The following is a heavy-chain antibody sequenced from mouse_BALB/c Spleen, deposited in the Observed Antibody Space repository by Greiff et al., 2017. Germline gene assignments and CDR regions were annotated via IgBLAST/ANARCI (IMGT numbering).Heavy chain of an antibody. D-gene: IGHD2-1*01. CDR3: ARGNGNYGYYFDY. V-gene: IGHV1-67*01. CDR1: GHTFTDYA. Sequence: QVQLKESGPELVRPGVSVKISCKGSGHTFTDYAMHWVKQSHAKSLEWIGVISTYYGNTKYNQKFKGKATMTVDKSSSTAYMELARLTSEDSAIYYCARGNGNYGYYFDYWGQGTTLTVSS. J-gene: IGHJ2*01. CDR2: ISTYYGNT.